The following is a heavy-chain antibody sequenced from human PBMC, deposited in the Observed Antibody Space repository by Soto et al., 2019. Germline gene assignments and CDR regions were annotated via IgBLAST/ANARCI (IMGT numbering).Heavy chain of an antibody. CDR3: ARDRRLVGILTGQSFDY. Sequence: ASVTVSWQASGYTYTDNGITWVRQAPRQGLEWMGWISCYIGTTKYAQKLQGRVTITTDKSTSTAYMGLSSLRSEDTAVYYCARDRRLVGILTGQSFDYWGQGTLVTVS. J-gene: IGHJ4*02. V-gene: IGHV1-18*01. D-gene: IGHD3-9*01. CDR2: ISCYIGTT. CDR1: GYTYTDNG.